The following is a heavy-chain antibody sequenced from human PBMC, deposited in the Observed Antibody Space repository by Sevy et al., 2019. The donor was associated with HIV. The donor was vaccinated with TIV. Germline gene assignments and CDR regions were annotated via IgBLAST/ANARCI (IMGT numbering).Heavy chain of an antibody. CDR1: GIIFKNAW. V-gene: IGHV3-15*01. J-gene: IGHJ6*02. D-gene: IGHD5-18*01. CDR3: TTGRAAYSYGYFYYAMDV. CDR2: IKSKSDGETT. Sequence: GGSLRLSCASSGIIFKNAWMNWVRQVPGRGLEWVGRIKSKSDGETTDYSAPVKGRFTISRDDSKNTLYLQMNSLKTGDTAVYFCTTGRAAYSYGYFYYAMDVWGQGTTVTVSS.